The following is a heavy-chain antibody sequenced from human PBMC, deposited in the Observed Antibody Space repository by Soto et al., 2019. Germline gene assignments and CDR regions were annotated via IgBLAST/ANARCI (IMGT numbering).Heavy chain of an antibody. Sequence: SETLSLTCSVSGVTISYGGYSWSWIRQSPGKGLEWLGYISHVETSYYNPSFQSRLSLSIARTRNQFSLSLSSMTAADKAVYYGARGGDYGCFDVWGQGIQVTVSS. CDR1: GVTISYGGYS. D-gene: IGHD2-21*01. CDR3: ARGGDYGCFDV. V-gene: IGHV4-30-2*06. CDR2: ISHVETS. J-gene: IGHJ4*02.